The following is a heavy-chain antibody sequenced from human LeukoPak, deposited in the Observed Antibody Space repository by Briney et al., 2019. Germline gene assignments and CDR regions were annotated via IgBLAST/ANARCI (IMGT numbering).Heavy chain of an antibody. CDR2: ISSSSSYI. CDR1: GFTFSSYS. V-gene: IGHV3-21*01. D-gene: IGHD6-13*01. CDR3: ARVAAGTADRGWFDP. Sequence: PGGSLRLSCAASGFTFSSYSMYWVRQAPGKGLEWVSSISSSSSYIYYADSVKGRFTISRDNAKNSLYLQMNSLRAEDTAVYYCARVAAGTADRGWFDPWGQGTLVTVSS. J-gene: IGHJ5*02.